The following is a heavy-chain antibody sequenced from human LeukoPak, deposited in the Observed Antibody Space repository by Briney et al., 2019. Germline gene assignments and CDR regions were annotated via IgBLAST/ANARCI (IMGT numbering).Heavy chain of an antibody. CDR1: GYTFNGYY. V-gene: IGHV5-51*01. CDR3: ARHPIAAGGAYNWFDP. Sequence: KVSCKSSGYTFNGYYMHWVRQAPGQGLEWMGIIYPRDSNTIYSPSFQGQVTISVDTSINTAYLQWISLKASDTAMYYCARHPIAAGGAYNWFDPWGQGTLVTVSS. J-gene: IGHJ5*02. D-gene: IGHD6-13*01. CDR2: IYPRDSNT.